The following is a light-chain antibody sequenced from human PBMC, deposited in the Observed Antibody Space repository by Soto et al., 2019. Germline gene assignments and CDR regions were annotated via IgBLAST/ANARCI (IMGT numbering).Light chain of an antibody. J-gene: IGLJ1*01. CDR1: SSDVGGYNY. V-gene: IGLV2-14*01. Sequence: QSALTQPASVSGSPGQSITISCTGTSSDVGGYNYVSWYQQHPGKAPKLMIYEVSNRPSGVPNRFSGSKSGNTASLTISGLQAEDDADYYCSSYTSSSTPYVFRTGTKLTVL. CDR2: EVS. CDR3: SSYTSSSTPYV.